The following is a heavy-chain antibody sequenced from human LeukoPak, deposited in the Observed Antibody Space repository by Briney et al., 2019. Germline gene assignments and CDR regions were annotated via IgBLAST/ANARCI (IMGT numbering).Heavy chain of an antibody. CDR3: ARLLGYYYDSSGYRRGSTEYYFDY. V-gene: IGHV4-39*01. J-gene: IGHJ4*02. D-gene: IGHD3-22*01. CDR1: GGSISSSSYY. Sequence: PSETLSLTCTVSGGSISSSSYYWGWIRQPPGKGLEWIGSIYYSGSPYYNPSLKSRVTISVDTSKNQFSLKLSSVTATDTAVYYCARLLGYYYDSSGYRRGSTEYYFDYWGQGTLVTVSS. CDR2: IYYSGSP.